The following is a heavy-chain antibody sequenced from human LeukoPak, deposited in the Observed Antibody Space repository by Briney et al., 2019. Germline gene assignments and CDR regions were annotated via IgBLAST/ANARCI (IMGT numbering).Heavy chain of an antibody. J-gene: IGHJ4*02. CDR2: TRYDGRDK. V-gene: IGHV3-30*02. Sequence: GGSLRLSCAASGFIFDHYGMYWVRQAPGKGLEWVSFTRYDGRDKYYADSVKGRSTISRDNSKNTVSLEMNSLRAEDTAIYYCVKTLHYGHFGKFDSWGQGTLVTVSS. CDR3: VKTLHYGHFGKFDS. D-gene: IGHD4-17*01. CDR1: GFIFDHYG.